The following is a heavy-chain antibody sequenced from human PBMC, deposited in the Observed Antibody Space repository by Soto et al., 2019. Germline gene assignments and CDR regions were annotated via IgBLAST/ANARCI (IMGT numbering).Heavy chain of an antibody. Sequence: LRLSCAASGFTFSSYAMHWVRQAPGKGLEWVAVISYDGSNKYYADSVKGRFTISRDNSKNTLYLQMNSLRAEDTAVYYCARDRGHCSGGSCYRGWFDPWGQGTLVTVSS. D-gene: IGHD2-15*01. V-gene: IGHV3-30-3*01. CDR3: ARDRGHCSGGSCYRGWFDP. CDR1: GFTFSSYA. J-gene: IGHJ5*02. CDR2: ISYDGSNK.